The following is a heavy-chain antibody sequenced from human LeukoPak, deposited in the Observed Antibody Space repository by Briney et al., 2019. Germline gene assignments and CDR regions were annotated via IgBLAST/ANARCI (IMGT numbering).Heavy chain of an antibody. CDR2: ISGSGGST. CDR3: AKGVRDYVGGY. J-gene: IGHJ4*02. D-gene: IGHD4-17*01. V-gene: IGHV3-23*01. CDR1: GFTFSSYA. Sequence: SGGSLRLSCAASGFTFSSYAMSGVRQAPGKGLEWVSAISGSGGSTYYADSVKGRFTISRDNSKNTLYLQMNSLRAEDTAVYYCAKGVRDYVGGYWGQGTLVTVSS.